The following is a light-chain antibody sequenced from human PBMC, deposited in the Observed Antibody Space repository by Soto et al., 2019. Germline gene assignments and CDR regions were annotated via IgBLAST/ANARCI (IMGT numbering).Light chain of an antibody. Sequence: QLTQSPPSLSASVGDRFTITCRASQGISSNLAWYQQKPGRAPKLLIFGASTLQSGVPSRFSGSGSGTDFTLTIRSLQPEDFATYFCQKLNAYPPWTFGQGTTGDIK. CDR2: GAS. CDR3: QKLNAYPPWT. CDR1: QGISSN. V-gene: IGKV1-9*01. J-gene: IGKJ1*01.